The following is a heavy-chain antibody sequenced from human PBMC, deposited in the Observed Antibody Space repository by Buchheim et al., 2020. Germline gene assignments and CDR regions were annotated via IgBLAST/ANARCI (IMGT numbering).Heavy chain of an antibody. CDR2: ISSSSTI. Sequence: EVQLVESGGGLVQPGGSLRLSCAASGFTFSSYSMNWVRQAPGKGLEWVSYISSSSTIYYADSVKGRFTISRDNAKNSLYLQMNSLRAEDTAVYYCARGLPSSGWVHDYWGQGTL. J-gene: IGHJ4*02. D-gene: IGHD6-19*01. CDR3: ARGLPSSGWVHDY. CDR1: GFTFSSYS. V-gene: IGHV3-48*01.